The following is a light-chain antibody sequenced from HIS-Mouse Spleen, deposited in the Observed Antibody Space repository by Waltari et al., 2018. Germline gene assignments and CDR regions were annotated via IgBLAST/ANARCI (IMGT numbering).Light chain of an antibody. J-gene: IGLJ2*01. Sequence: QSALTQPASVSGSPGQSIPISCTVTSSDVGGYNYFYWYQQHPGKAPKLMIYDVSNRPSGVSNRFSGSKSGNTASLTISGLQAEDEADYYCSSYTSSSTLVVFGGGTKLTVL. CDR3: SSYTSSSTLVV. CDR1: SSDVGGYNY. V-gene: IGLV2-14*03. CDR2: DVS.